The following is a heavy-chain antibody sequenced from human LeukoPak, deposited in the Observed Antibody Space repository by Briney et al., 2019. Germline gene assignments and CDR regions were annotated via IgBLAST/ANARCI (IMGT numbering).Heavy chain of an antibody. D-gene: IGHD1-1*01. V-gene: IGHV3-74*01. CDR2: INGDGNNV. CDR3: AAGPAGNGHLSSY. J-gene: IGHJ4*02. Sequence: PGGSLRLSCAASGVTFNNYWLHWVRHVPGKGLMWVSRINGDGNNVNYADSVKGRFTISRDNAKNTLHLQMNSLRAEDTAVYYCAAGPAGNGHLSSYWGQGTRVTVSS. CDR1: GVTFNNYW.